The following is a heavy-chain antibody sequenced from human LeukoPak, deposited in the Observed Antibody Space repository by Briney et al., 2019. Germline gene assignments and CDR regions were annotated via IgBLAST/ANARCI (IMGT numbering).Heavy chain of an antibody. CDR1: GFTFSTYW. V-gene: IGHV3-74*01. CDR3: ARDLTGAVFDF. Sequence: GGSLRLSCAASGFTFSTYWMHWVRDAPGKGLVCVSRITSDGSSTSYAASVRGRFTISRDNAKNTVYLQMNSLRAEDTAVYYCARDLTGAVFDFWGQGTLVTVSS. D-gene: IGHD1-26*01. J-gene: IGHJ4*02. CDR2: ITSDGSST.